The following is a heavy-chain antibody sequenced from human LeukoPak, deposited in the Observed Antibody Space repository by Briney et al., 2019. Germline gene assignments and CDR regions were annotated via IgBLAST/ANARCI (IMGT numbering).Heavy chain of an antibody. Sequence: ASVKVSCKASGYTFTVFYTHWVRQAPGQGLEWMGWIIPNSGDTKYAQKFQGRVTMTRDTSITTAYMELSRLRSDDTAVYYCAALSTTSSYQYIDVWGKGTTVTVYS. CDR3: AALSTTSSYQYIDV. V-gene: IGHV1-2*02. CDR1: GYTFTVFY. CDR2: IIPNSGDT. D-gene: IGHD2-2*01. J-gene: IGHJ6*03.